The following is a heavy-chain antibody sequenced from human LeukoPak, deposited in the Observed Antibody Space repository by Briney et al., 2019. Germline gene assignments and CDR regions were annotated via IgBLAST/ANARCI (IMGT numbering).Heavy chain of an antibody. Sequence: SSETLSLTCTVSGGSISSSSHYWGWIRQPPGKWLEWLGRIYYSGTTYYIPPLKSLVTISVDTSKNQFSLRLSSVTAADTAVYYCVRHISGSSHFDYWGQGTLVTVSS. CDR3: VRHISGSSHFDY. D-gene: IGHD3-10*01. CDR2: IYYSGTT. CDR1: GGSISSSSHY. J-gene: IGHJ4*02. V-gene: IGHV4-39*01.